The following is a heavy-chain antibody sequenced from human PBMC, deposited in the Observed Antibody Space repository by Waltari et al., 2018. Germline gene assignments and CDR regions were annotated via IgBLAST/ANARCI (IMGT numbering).Heavy chain of an antibody. J-gene: IGHJ4*02. V-gene: IGHV3-15*08. CDR2: FKNKADGVTA. CDR1: GLPFSNYW. CDR3: AHHSGSYYTPFDY. Sequence: EVQLVGSGGGLVQPGGSLRLSCAASGLPFSNYWMSGVGQGPGQGREGVGCFKNKADGVTAAYAESVKGRFTISRDDSKNTLYLQMNSLKPEDTAVYYCAHHSGSYYTPFDYWGQGVLVTVSS. D-gene: IGHD3-22*01.